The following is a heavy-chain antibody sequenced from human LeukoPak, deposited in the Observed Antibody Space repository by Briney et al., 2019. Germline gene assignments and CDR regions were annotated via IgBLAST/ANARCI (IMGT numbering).Heavy chain of an antibody. CDR1: GGTFSSYA. CDR2: IIPIFGTA. V-gene: IGHV1-69*13. CDR3: ARDRKWKPQQPDAFDI. Sequence: ASVKVSCKASGGTFSSYAISWVRQAPGQGLEWMGGIIPIFGTANYAQKFQGRVTITADESTSTAYMELSSLRSEDTAVYYCARDRKWKPQQPDAFDIWGQGTMVTVSS. J-gene: IGHJ3*02. D-gene: IGHD1-26*01.